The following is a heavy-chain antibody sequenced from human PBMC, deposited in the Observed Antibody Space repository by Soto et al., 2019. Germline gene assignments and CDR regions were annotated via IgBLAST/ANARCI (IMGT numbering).Heavy chain of an antibody. D-gene: IGHD6-13*01. V-gene: IGHV4-34*01. CDR1: GGSFSGYY. J-gene: IGHJ6*02. CDR2: INHSGST. CDR3: ARGQQQLVYYYYGMDV. Sequence: SETLSLTCAVYGGSFSGYYWSWIRQPPGKGLEWIGEINHSGSTNYNPSLKSRVTISVDTSKNQFSLKLSSVTAADTAVYYCARGQQQLVYYYYGMDVWGQGTTVTVSS.